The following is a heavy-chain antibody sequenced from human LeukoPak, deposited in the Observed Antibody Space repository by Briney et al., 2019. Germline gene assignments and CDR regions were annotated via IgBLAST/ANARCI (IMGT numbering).Heavy chain of an antibody. CDR3: ASFYYYGSGSSYNSFDY. CDR1: GFTFSSYG. CDR2: IRYDGSNK. J-gene: IGHJ4*02. Sequence: PGGSLRLSCAASGFTFSSYGMHWVRQAPGKGLEWVAFIRYDGSNKYYADSVKGRFTISRDNSKNTLYLQMSSLRAEDTAEYYCASFYYYGSGSSYNSFDYWGQGTLVTVSS. V-gene: IGHV3-30*02. D-gene: IGHD3-10*01.